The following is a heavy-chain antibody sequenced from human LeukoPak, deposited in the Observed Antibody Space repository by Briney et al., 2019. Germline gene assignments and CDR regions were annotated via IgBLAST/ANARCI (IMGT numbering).Heavy chain of an antibody. D-gene: IGHD5-24*01. CDR2: IYYSGST. J-gene: IGHJ4*02. CDR1: GGSISSYY. Sequence: SETLSLTCTVSGGSISSYYWSWIRQPPGKGLEWIGYIYYSGSTYYNPSLKSRVTISVDTSKNQFSLKLSSVTAADTAVYYCARDLSGYNSNYFDYWGQGTLVTVSS. CDR3: ARDLSGYNSNYFDY. V-gene: IGHV4-59*12.